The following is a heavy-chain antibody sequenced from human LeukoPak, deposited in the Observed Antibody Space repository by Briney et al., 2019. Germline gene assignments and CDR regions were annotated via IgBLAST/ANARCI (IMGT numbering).Heavy chain of an antibody. Sequence: GGALRLSCVAPRYTVSSNQITRVRQAPAKGLERDPDIHSGRNTYTADSVRGRFTICGESSKSTVDLQLNSLRVEDAATYYCASTVNGGVYDLWGRGTLVTVSS. J-gene: IGHJ4*02. CDR2: IHSGRNT. D-gene: IGHD1-14*01. CDR1: RYTVSSNQ. V-gene: IGHV3-53*01. CDR3: ASTVNGGVYDL.